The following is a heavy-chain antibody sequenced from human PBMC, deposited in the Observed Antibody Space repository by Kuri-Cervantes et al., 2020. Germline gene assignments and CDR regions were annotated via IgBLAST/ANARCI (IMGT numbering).Heavy chain of an antibody. CDR1: GFTFSSYS. D-gene: IGHD2-21*02. CDR2: IYSGGST. V-gene: IGHV3-66*02. Sequence: GGSLRLSCAASGFTFSSYSMNWVRQAPGKGLEWVSVIYSGGSTYYADSVKGRFTISRDNSKNTLYLQMNSLRAEDTAVYYCARDCGGDCSHFDYWGQGTLVTVSS. CDR3: ARDCGGDCSHFDY. J-gene: IGHJ4*02.